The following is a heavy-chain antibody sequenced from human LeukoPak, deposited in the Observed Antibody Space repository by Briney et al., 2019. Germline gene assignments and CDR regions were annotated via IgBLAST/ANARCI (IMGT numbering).Heavy chain of an antibody. CDR1: GGSFSGYY. V-gene: IGHV4-34*01. Sequence: PSETLSLTCAVYGGSFSGYYWSWIRQPPGKGLEWIGSIYYSGSTYYNPSLKSRVTISVDTSKNQFSLKLSSVTAADTAVYYCAREDIITNAFDIWGQGTMVTVSS. J-gene: IGHJ3*02. CDR3: AREDIITNAFDI. CDR2: IYYSGST.